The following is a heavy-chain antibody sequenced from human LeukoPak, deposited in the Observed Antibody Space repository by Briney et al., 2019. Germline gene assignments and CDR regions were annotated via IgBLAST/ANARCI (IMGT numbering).Heavy chain of an antibody. Sequence: PGGSLRLSCAASGFTFSSYWMHWVRQAPGKGLVWVSRINSDVSTTTYADSVKGRFSISRDNAKNSLYLQMNSLRAEDTAVYYCARGSRGNIAAAGHFDYWGQGTLVTVSS. V-gene: IGHV3-74*01. CDR1: GFTFSSYW. CDR3: ARGSRGNIAAAGHFDY. D-gene: IGHD6-13*01. CDR2: INSDVSTT. J-gene: IGHJ4*02.